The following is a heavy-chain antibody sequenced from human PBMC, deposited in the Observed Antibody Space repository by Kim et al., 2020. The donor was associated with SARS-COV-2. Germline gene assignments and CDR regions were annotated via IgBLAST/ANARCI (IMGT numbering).Heavy chain of an antibody. D-gene: IGHD2-21*01. J-gene: IGHJ4*02. V-gene: IGHV1-18*01. Sequence: ASVKVSCKASGYTFTNNGINWVRQVPGQGLEWMGWISTYNGHTFYAQNFQGRVTMTTDTSASTAYMELRSLRSDDTAVYYCARGGDRGAFCEYWGQGTLVTVSS. CDR2: ISTYNGHT. CDR1: GYTFTNNG. CDR3: ARGGDRGAFCEY.